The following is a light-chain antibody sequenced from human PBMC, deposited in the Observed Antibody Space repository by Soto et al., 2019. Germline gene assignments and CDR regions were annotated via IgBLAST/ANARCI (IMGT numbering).Light chain of an antibody. CDR3: QQYNNWPGT. CDR2: GAS. J-gene: IGKJ1*01. CDR1: QSVSSN. Sequence: EIVVTHSRATLSVTTCERATLSCRASQSVSSNLAWYQQKPGQAPRLLIYGASTRATGIPARFSGSGSGTEFTLTISSLQSEDFAVYYCQQYNNWPGTFGQGTKVDI. V-gene: IGKV3-15*01.